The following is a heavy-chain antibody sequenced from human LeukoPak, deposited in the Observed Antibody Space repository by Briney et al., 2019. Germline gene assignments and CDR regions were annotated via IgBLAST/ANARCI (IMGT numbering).Heavy chain of an antibody. V-gene: IGHV3-23*01. D-gene: IGHD6-13*01. CDR1: GFIFDNYV. J-gene: IGHJ4*02. Sequence: GSLSLSCAASGFIFDNYVLTWVRKTPEKGLEWVAGISGSGSRTNYADAVKGRFTISRDNSKDTVYLQLSSLNSEDTAVYYCARSRKQQLVQNYFDSWGQGTLVTVSS. CDR2: ISGSGSRT. CDR3: ARSRKQQLVQNYFDS.